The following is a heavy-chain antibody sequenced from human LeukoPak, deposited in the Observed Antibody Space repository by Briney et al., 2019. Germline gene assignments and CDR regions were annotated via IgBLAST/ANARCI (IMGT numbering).Heavy chain of an antibody. D-gene: IGHD3-22*01. CDR3: ARGRYYDSSGYFNNWFDP. CDR2: INPNSGGT. Sequence: ASVKVSCEASGYTFTGYYMHWVRQAPGQGLEWMGWINPNSGGTNYAQKFQGRVTMTRDTSISTAYMELSRLRSDDTAVYYCARGRYYDSSGYFNNWFDPWGQGTLVTVSS. J-gene: IGHJ5*02. CDR1: GYTFTGYY. V-gene: IGHV1-2*02.